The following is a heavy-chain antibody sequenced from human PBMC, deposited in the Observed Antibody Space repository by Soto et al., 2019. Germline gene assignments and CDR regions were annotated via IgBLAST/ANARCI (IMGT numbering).Heavy chain of an antibody. D-gene: IGHD7-27*01. CDR1: GFTFDDYA. CDR2: ISWNSGTI. Sequence: EVQLVESGGGVVQPGRSLRLSCEASGFTFDDYAIHWVRQPPGKGLEWVSGISWNSGTIGYGDSVKGRFTISRDNAKNSLYLEMISLRPEDTALYFCAKETQSNLGTGGFDYWGQGILVSVSS. V-gene: IGHV3-9*01. CDR3: AKETQSNLGTGGFDY. J-gene: IGHJ4*02.